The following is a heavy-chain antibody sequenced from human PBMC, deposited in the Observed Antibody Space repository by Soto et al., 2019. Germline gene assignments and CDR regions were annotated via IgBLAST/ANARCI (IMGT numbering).Heavy chain of an antibody. D-gene: IGHD6-13*01. Sequence: SETLSLTCAVYGGSFSGYYWSWIRQPPGKGLEWIGEINHSGSTNYNPSLKSRVTISVDTSKNQFTLQLTSVTVEDTAVYYCATSYGNAWYTYWGQGTQVTVSS. V-gene: IGHV4-34*01. CDR3: ATSYGNAWYTY. CDR2: INHSGST. J-gene: IGHJ4*02. CDR1: GGSFSGYY.